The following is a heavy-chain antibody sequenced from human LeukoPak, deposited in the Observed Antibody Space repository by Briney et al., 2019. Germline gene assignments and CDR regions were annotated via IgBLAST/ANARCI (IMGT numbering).Heavy chain of an antibody. J-gene: IGHJ4*02. CDR2: ISWDGGST. V-gene: IGHV3-43D*03. CDR1: GFPFDDYA. Sequence: PGGSLRLSCAASGFPFDDYAMHWVRQAPGKGLEWVSLISWDGGSTYYADSVKGRFTISRDNSKNSLYLQMNSLRAEDTALYYCAKDRSGSSGPVYYFDYWGQGTLVTVSS. CDR3: AKDRSGSSGPVYYFDY. D-gene: IGHD3-22*01.